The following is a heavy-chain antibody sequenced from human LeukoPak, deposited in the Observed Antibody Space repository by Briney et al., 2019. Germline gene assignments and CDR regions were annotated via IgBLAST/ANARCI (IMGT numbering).Heavy chain of an antibody. CDR1: GYTFTRYG. D-gene: IGHD3-22*01. CDR3: ARDPGGTFLERLLNYDSSGHYKPRLDY. J-gene: IGHJ4*02. V-gene: IGHV1-18*01. CDR2: ISAYNGNT. Sequence: ASVKVSCKASGYTFTRYGISWVRQAPGQGLEWMGWISAYNGNTNYAQKLQGRVTMTTDTSTSTAYMELRSLRSDDTAVYYCARDPGGTFLERLLNYDSSGHYKPRLDYWGQGTLVTVSS.